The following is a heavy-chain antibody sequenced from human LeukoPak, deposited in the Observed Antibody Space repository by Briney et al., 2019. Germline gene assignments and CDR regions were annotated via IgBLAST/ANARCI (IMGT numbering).Heavy chain of an antibody. Sequence: ASVRVSCKASGYTFTGYDINWVRQATGQGLEWMGWMNPNTGDTGYAQKFRGRVTMTRNTSIDTAYMELSGLRSEDTAVYYCTRGSLSGSSRDYWGQGTLVTVSS. D-gene: IGHD1-26*01. J-gene: IGHJ4*02. CDR3: TRGSLSGSSRDY. CDR1: GYTFTGYD. CDR2: MNPNTGDT. V-gene: IGHV1-8*01.